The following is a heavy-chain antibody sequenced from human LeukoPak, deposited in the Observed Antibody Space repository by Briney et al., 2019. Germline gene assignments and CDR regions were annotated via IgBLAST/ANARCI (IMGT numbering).Heavy chain of an antibody. CDR2: ISSTSSNI. CDR3: ASARYSEN. V-gene: IGHV3-21*01. Sequence: GGSLRLSCAASGFTFSTYTMNWVRQAPGKGLEWVSSISSTSSNIYYADSVKGRFTISRDNAKNSLYLQMNSLRAEDSAVYYCASARYSENWGQGTLVTVSS. D-gene: IGHD1-26*01. CDR1: GFTFSTYT. J-gene: IGHJ4*02.